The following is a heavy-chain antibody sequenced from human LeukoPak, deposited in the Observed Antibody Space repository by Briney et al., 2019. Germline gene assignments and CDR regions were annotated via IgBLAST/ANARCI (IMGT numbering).Heavy chain of an antibody. Sequence: SETLSLTCSLPGGSFSNYYWHWIRQSAEKGLEWIGHIYHTGDTNDNPSLKSRLTISVDKSRNLFSLRLTSVTAADTAIYYCARGGSKSWYPLMKWGQGTLVTVSS. CDR3: ARGGSKSWYPLMK. D-gene: IGHD6-13*01. CDR1: GGSFSNYY. CDR2: IYHTGDT. V-gene: IGHV4-4*07. J-gene: IGHJ4*01.